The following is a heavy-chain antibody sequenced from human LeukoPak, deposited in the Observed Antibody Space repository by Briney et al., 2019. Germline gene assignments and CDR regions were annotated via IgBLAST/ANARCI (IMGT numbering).Heavy chain of an antibody. V-gene: IGHV3-30-3*01. J-gene: IGHJ4*02. CDR3: APSGDLWSRFDY. D-gene: IGHD3-3*01. Sequence: GGSLRLSCAASGFTFSSYAMHWVRQAPGKGLEWVAVISYDGSNKYYADSVKGRFTISRDNSKNTLYLQMNSLRAEDTAVYYCAPSGDLWSRFDYWGQGTLVTVSS. CDR1: GFTFSSYA. CDR2: ISYDGSNK.